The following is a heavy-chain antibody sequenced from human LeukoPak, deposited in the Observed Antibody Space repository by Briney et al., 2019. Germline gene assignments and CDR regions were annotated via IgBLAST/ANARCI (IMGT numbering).Heavy chain of an antibody. CDR1: GGSISTYY. Sequence: SETLSLTCTVSGGSISTYYWTWIRQPAGKGLEWIGRIYSSGSTNYNPSLKSRLTMTVDTSKNQFSLKLSSVTAADTAVYYCARISYYLFDFWGQGTLVTVSS. CDR2: IYSSGST. V-gene: IGHV4-4*07. J-gene: IGHJ4*02. D-gene: IGHD3-22*01. CDR3: ARISYYLFDF.